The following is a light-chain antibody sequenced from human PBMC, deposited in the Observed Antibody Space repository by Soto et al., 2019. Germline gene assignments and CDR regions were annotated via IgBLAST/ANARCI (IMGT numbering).Light chain of an antibody. Sequence: DIQMTQSPSTLSASVGDRVTVTCRASEKINKWLAWYQQKLGKAPKLLISDASSLESGVPSRFSGSGSGTEFTLTISSLQPDDFATYYCQQCNSYPWTFGQGTKVDIK. J-gene: IGKJ1*01. CDR2: DAS. V-gene: IGKV1-5*01. CDR3: QQCNSYPWT. CDR1: EKINKW.